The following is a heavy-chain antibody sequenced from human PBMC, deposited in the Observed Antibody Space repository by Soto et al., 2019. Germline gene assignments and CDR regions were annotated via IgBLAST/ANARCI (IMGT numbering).Heavy chain of an antibody. Sequence: QVQLQQWGAGLLRPSETLSLTCAVYGGSFSGYYWSWIRLPPGKGLEWIGEINHSGGTNYNPSLKGRITTTLDTSNTQFSLTLNSVTAKDTAVYYCARVMVRAVCRDAFDVWGQGTMVTVSS. J-gene: IGHJ3*01. D-gene: IGHD3-10*01. CDR1: GGSFSGYY. CDR3: ARVMVRAVCRDAFDV. V-gene: IGHV4-34*01. CDR2: INHSGGT.